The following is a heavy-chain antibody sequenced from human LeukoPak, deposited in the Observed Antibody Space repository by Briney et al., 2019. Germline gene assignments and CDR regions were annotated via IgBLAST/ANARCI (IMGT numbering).Heavy chain of an antibody. CDR1: KYTLTELA. J-gene: IGHJ6*03. V-gene: IGHV1-24*01. CDR3: AARGDCSSTSCYDYYYYMDV. D-gene: IGHD2-2*01. Sequence: ASVKVSCKVSKYTLTELAMHWVRQAPGKGLEWMGGFDPEDGETIYPQKFQGRVTMTEDTSTDTAYMELSSLRSEDTAVYYCAARGDCSSTSCYDYYYYMDVWGKGTTVTVSS. CDR2: FDPEDGET.